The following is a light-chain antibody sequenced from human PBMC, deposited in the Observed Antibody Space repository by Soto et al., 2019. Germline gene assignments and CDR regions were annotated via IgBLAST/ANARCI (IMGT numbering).Light chain of an antibody. V-gene: IGLV2-14*01. CDR3: HPDTHTSTNG. J-gene: IGLJ1*01. CDR1: SSDVGGYNY. CDR2: DVS. Sequence: QSVLTQPASVSGSPGQSITISCTGTSSDVGGYNYVSWYQQHPGKAPKLMIYDVSNRPSGVSNRFSGSKSGNTASLTISGLQAEYDADYYCHPDTHTSTNGLATETEVTVL.